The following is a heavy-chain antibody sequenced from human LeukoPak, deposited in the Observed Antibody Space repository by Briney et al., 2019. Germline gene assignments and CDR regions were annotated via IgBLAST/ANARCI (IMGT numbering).Heavy chain of an antibody. CDR2: IYYSGST. CDR1: GGSISSGGYY. J-gene: IGHJ4*02. Sequence: SQTLSLTCTVSGGSISSGGYYWSWIRQHPGKGLEWIGYIYYSGSTYYNPSLKSRVTISVDTSKNQFSLKLSSVTAADTAVYYCAGGSALGVGSEYYFDYWGQGTLVTVSS. V-gene: IGHV4-31*03. D-gene: IGHD3-10*01. CDR3: AGGSALGVGSEYYFDY.